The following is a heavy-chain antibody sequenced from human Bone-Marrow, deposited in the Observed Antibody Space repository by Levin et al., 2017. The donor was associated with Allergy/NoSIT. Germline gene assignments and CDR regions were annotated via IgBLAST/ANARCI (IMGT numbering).Heavy chain of an antibody. CDR1: GFAFSTFA. V-gene: IGHV3-23*01. CDR3: ANKVPTTVTARGPFHI. CDR2: ISESGGYT. Sequence: GESLKISCAASGFAFSTFAMTWVRQAPGKGLEWVSGISESGGYTYYADSVKGRFIISRDNSKNTLYLQLNSLRVDDTAVYYCANKVPTTVTARGPFHIWGQGTMVAVSS. D-gene: IGHD4-17*01. J-gene: IGHJ3*02.